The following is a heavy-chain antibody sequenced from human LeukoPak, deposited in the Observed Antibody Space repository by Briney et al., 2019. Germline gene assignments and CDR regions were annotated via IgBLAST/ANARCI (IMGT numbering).Heavy chain of an antibody. J-gene: IGHJ3*02. CDR3: ARPMGMASILAGDGFEI. Sequence: SETLSLTCTVSGGSISSYYWSWIRQPPGKGLEWIGYIYYSGSTNYNPSLKSRVTISVDTSKNQFSLKLSSVTAADTAVYFCARPMGMASILAGDGFEIXXXGTTVTVSS. D-gene: IGHD5-24*01. V-gene: IGHV4-59*08. CDR2: IYYSGST. CDR1: GGSISSYY.